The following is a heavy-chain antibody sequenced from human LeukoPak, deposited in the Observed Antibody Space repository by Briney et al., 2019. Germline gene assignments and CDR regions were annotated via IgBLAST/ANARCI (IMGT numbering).Heavy chain of an antibody. CDR3: ARVGYTNYGIDY. V-gene: IGHV3-33*01. CDR2: IWYDGSNK. J-gene: IGHJ4*02. D-gene: IGHD4-11*01. CDR1: GFTFSSYG. Sequence: QVQLVESGGGVVQPGRSLRLSCAVSGFTFSSYGMQWVRQAPGKGLEWVAVIWYDGSNKYYADSVKGRFTIYRDSSKNTLDLQMNSLRAEDTAVYYCARVGYTNYGIDYWGQGALVTVSS.